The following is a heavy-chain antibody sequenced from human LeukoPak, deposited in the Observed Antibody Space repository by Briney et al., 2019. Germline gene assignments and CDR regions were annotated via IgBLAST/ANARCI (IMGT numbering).Heavy chain of an antibody. CDR1: GYTFTSYD. Sequence: GASVKISCKASGYTFTSYDINWVRQATGQGLEWMGWMNPNSGNTGYAQKFQGRVTMTRNTSISTAYMELSSLRSEDTAVYYCARAPRLKRVPNCFDPWGQGTLVTVSS. CDR2: MNPNSGNT. V-gene: IGHV1-8*01. J-gene: IGHJ5*02. CDR3: ARAPRLKRVPNCFDP.